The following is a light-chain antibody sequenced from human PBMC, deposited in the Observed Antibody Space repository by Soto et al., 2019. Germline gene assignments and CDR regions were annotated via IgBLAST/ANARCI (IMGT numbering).Light chain of an antibody. CDR2: GAS. J-gene: IGKJ5*01. CDR3: QQYNNWPPIT. Sequence: EIVFTQSPGTLSFSPGDIATLSCMASQSVSSYLAWYQQKPGQAPRLLIYGASTRATGIPARFSGSGSGTEFTLTISSLQSEDFAVYYCQQYNNWPPITCGQGTRM. CDR1: QSVSSY. V-gene: IGKV3-15*01.